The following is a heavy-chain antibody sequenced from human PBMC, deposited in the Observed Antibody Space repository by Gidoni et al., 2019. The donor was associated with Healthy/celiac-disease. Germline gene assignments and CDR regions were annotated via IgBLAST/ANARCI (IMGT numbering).Heavy chain of an antibody. V-gene: IGHV3-21*01. D-gene: IGHD2-2*02. CDR3: ASGGHYCSGTSCYTPDY. Sequence: EVQLVESGGGLVKPGGSLRLSCAASGFTFSSYSMNWVRRAPGKGLEWVSSISSSSSYIAYADSVKSRFTISRDNGKNSLYLQMNSLSAEDTAVYYCASGGHYCSGTSCYTPDYWGQGTLVTVSS. CDR1: GFTFSSYS. CDR2: ISSSSSYI. J-gene: IGHJ4*02.